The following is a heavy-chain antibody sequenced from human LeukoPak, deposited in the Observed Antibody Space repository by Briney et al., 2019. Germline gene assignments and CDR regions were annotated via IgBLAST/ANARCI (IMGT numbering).Heavy chain of an antibody. Sequence: SVKVSCKASRGTFSSYAISWVRQAPGQGLEWMGRIIPILGIANYAQKFQGRVTITADKSTSTAYMELSSLRSEDTAVYFCARGPPAVRDSSGYYYVDYWGQGTLVTVSS. J-gene: IGHJ4*02. D-gene: IGHD3-22*01. CDR2: IIPILGIA. CDR3: ARGPPAVRDSSGYYYVDY. V-gene: IGHV1-69*04. CDR1: RGTFSSYA.